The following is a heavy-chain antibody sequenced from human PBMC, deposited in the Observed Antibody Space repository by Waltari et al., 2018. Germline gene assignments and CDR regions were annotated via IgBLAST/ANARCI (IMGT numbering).Heavy chain of an antibody. Sequence: QVQLVQSGAEVKKPGSSVKVSCKASGGTFSSYAISWVRQAPGQGLEWMGGIIPIFGTANYAQKCQGRVTITADESTSTAYMELSSLRSEDTAVYYCASGSTGIAAPLWGFDYWGQGTLVTVSS. V-gene: IGHV1-69*12. CDR3: ASGSTGIAAPLWGFDY. J-gene: IGHJ4*02. CDR1: GGTFSSYA. CDR2: IIPIFGTA. D-gene: IGHD6-13*01.